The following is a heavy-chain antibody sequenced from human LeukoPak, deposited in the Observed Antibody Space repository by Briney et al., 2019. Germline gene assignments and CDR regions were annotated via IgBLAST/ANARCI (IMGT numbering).Heavy chain of an antibody. CDR2: ISGNGGGT. CDR1: GFTFSSYA. V-gene: IGHV3-23*01. D-gene: IGHD5/OR15-5a*01. Sequence: GGSLRLSCAASGFTFSSYAMIWVRQAPGKGLEWVSVISGNGGGTYFADSVKGRFTISRDNSKNTLYLQINSLRAEDTAVYYCAKGGSVTAPDDAFAIWGQGTMVTVSS. CDR3: AKGGSVTAPDDAFAI. J-gene: IGHJ3*02.